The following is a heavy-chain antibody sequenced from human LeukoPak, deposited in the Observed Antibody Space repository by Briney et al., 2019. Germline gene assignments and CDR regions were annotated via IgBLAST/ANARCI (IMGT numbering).Heavy chain of an antibody. V-gene: IGHV3-23*01. J-gene: IGHJ4*02. D-gene: IGHD6-13*01. CDR3: AKDRSGGSSWYSFDY. CDR2: ISGSGGST. Sequence: GGSLTLPCAASGFTFSSYAISWVRQAPGKGLEWVSTISGSGGSTYYADSVKGRFTISRDNSKNTMYLQMNSLRAEDTAVYYCAKDRSGGSSWYSFDYWGQGTLVTVSS. CDR1: GFTFSSYA.